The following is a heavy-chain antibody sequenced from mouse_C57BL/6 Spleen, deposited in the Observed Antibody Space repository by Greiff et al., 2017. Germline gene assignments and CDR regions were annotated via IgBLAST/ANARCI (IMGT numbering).Heavy chain of an antibody. Sequence: QVQLKQSGPELVQPGASVKISCKASGYSFTSYYIHWVKQRPGQGLEWIGWIYPGRGNTKYNEKFKGKATRTADTSSSTSYMQLSSLASEDSAVYYCARSGGNYGYAMDYWGQGTSVTVSS. J-gene: IGHJ4*01. V-gene: IGHV1-66*01. CDR2: IYPGRGNT. CDR1: GYSFTSYY. D-gene: IGHD2-1*01. CDR3: ARSGGNYGYAMDY.